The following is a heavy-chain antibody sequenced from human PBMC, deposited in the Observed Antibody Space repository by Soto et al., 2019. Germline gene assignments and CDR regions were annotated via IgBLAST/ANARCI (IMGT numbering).Heavy chain of an antibody. J-gene: IGHJ4*02. CDR1: GFTFSDYY. Sequence: GGSLRLSCAASGFTFSDYYMSWIRQAPGKGLEWVSYITSSGSTIYYAESVKGRFTISRDNAKNSLYLQMNSLRAEDTAVYYCARDYSSYGPFDYWGQGTLVTVSS. CDR3: ARDYSSYGPFDY. D-gene: IGHD5-18*01. V-gene: IGHV3-11*04. CDR2: ITSSGSTI.